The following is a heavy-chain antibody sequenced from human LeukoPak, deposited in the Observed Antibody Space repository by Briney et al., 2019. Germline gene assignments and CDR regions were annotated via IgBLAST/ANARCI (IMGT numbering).Heavy chain of an antibody. Sequence: GASVTVSCKASGYTFTTYYMHWVRQAPGQGLEWVGIINPSAGSTSYAPRLQSRVTVTRDTSTATVYMELSSLRSEDTAVYYCARNYDTVGYTPAFWGQGTLVTVSS. V-gene: IGHV1-46*01. CDR3: ARNYDTVGYTPAF. CDR2: INPSAGST. CDR1: GYTFTTYY. J-gene: IGHJ4*02. D-gene: IGHD3-22*01.